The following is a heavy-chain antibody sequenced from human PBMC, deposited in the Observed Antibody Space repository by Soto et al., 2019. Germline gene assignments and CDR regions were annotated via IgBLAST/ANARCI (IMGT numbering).Heavy chain of an antibody. Sequence: EVQLLESGGGLVQPGGSLRLSCAASGFTFSSYAMSWVRQAPGKGLEWVAVISAGGVSTYYADSEKGRCTISRDNSKITRYLQINSVRAKDTAVYYCAKGSFSCLYEDARDIWGKGTMVIVSS. V-gene: IGHV3-23*01. CDR2: ISAGGVST. D-gene: IGHD3-16*01. CDR3: AKGSFSCLYEDARDI. CDR1: GFTFSSYA. J-gene: IGHJ3*02.